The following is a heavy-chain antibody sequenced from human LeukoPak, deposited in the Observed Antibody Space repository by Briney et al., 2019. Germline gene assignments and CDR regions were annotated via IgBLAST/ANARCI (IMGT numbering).Heavy chain of an antibody. CDR1: GGSISSSSYY. D-gene: IGHD2-15*01. Sequence: SETLSLTCTVSGGSISSSSYYWGWIRQPPGKGLEWIGYIYYSGTTYYNPSLKSRVTMSVDTSKNQFSLNLNSVTAADTAVYYWAGGYCSGDSCYWGGGKNYWGQGTLVTVSS. CDR3: AGGYCSGDSCYWGGGKNY. CDR2: IYYSGTT. J-gene: IGHJ4*02. V-gene: IGHV4-30-4*08.